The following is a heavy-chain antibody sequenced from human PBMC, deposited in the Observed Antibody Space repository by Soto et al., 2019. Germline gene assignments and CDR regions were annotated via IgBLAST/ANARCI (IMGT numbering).Heavy chain of an antibody. D-gene: IGHD3-22*01. J-gene: IGHJ5*02. CDR2: ISYDGSNK. Sequence: GGSLRLSCAASGFTFSSYGMHWVRQAPGKGLEWVAVISYDGSNKYYADSVKGRFTISRDNSKNTLYLQMNSLRAEDTAVYYCAKAPSNYYDSSGYYYHWGQGTLVTVSS. CDR3: AKAPSNYYDSSGYYYH. V-gene: IGHV3-30*18. CDR1: GFTFSSYG.